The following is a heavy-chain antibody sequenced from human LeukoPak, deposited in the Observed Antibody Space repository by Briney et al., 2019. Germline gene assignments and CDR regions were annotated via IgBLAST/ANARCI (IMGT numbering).Heavy chain of an antibody. Sequence: PGGSLRLSCAASGFIFSTNAMHWVRQAPGKGLEYVSAISNHGGSTYYANSVKGRFIISRDNSKNTLYLQMGNLRIEDMAVYYCARESATSGWLFDYWGQGTLVTVSS. D-gene: IGHD6-19*01. CDR3: ARESATSGWLFDY. J-gene: IGHJ4*02. V-gene: IGHV3-64*01. CDR2: ISNHGGST. CDR1: GFIFSTNA.